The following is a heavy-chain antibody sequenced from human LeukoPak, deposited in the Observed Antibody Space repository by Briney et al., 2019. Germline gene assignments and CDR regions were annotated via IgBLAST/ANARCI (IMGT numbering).Heavy chain of an antibody. Sequence: GGSLRLSCAASGFTFSSYSMNWVRQAPGKGLEWVSSISSSSSYIYYADSGKGPFTISRDNAKNSLYLQMNSLRAKDTAVYYCATTPRAMTTVTTGYWGQGTLVTVSS. CDR1: GFTFSSYS. J-gene: IGHJ4*02. D-gene: IGHD4-17*01. CDR2: ISSSSSYI. V-gene: IGHV3-21*01. CDR3: ATTPRAMTTVTTGY.